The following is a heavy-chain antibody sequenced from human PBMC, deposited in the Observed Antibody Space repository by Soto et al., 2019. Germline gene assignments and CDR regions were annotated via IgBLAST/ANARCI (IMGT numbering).Heavy chain of an antibody. CDR1: GFTFSSFW. J-gene: IGHJ4*02. V-gene: IGHV3-74*01. Sequence: EVQLVESGGGLVQPGGSLRLSCAASGFTFSSFWMHWVRQAPGEGLVWVSRINSDGSNTNYAYSVKGRFTISRDNAKNTLYLQMNSLRAEDTAVYYCARGGVTAAMSYWGQGTLVTVSS. D-gene: IGHD2-2*01. CDR3: ARGGVTAAMSY. CDR2: INSDGSNT.